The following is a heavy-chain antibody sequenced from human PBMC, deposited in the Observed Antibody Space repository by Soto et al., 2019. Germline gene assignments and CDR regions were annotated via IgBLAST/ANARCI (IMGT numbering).Heavy chain of an antibody. J-gene: IGHJ6*03. CDR3: ATHVGYCSSTSCLEYYYYYYIDV. CDR1: GFTFSSYS. D-gene: IGHD2-2*01. Sequence: PVGSLRLSCAASGFTFSSYSMNWVRQAPGKGLEWVSYISSSSSTIYYADSVKGRFTISRDNAKNSLYLQMNSLRAEDTAVYYCATHVGYCSSTSCLEYYYYYYIDVWGKGTTVTVSS. V-gene: IGHV3-48*01. CDR2: ISSSSSTI.